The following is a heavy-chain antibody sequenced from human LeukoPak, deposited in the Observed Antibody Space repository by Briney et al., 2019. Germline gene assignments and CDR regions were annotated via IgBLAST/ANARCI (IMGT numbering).Heavy chain of an antibody. CDR3: ARGIGGSYPKEYYFDY. V-gene: IGHV4-4*07. D-gene: IGHD1-26*01. CDR1: GGSISSYY. CDR2: IYTSGST. J-gene: IGHJ4*02. Sequence: SETLSLTCTVSGGSISSYYWSWIRQPAGKGLEWIGRIYTSGSTNYNPSLKSRVTMSVDTSKIQFSLKLSSVTAADTAVYYCARGIGGSYPKEYYFDYWGQGTLVTVSS.